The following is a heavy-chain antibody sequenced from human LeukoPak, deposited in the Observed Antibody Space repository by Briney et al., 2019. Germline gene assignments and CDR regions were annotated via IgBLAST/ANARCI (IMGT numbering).Heavy chain of an antibody. CDR2: IIPIFGTA. D-gene: IGHD3-3*01. V-gene: IGHV1-69*05. Sequence: SVKVSCKASGYTFTGYYIHWVRQAPGQGLEWMGGIIPIFGTANYAQKFQGRVTITTDESTSTAYMELSSLRSEDTAVYYCARGGLRFLEWLYYFDYWGQGTLVTVSS. J-gene: IGHJ4*02. CDR3: ARGGLRFLEWLYYFDY. CDR1: GYTFTGYY.